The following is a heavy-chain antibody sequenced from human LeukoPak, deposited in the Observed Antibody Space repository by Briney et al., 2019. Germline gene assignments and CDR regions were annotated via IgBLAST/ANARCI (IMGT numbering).Heavy chain of an antibody. CDR1: GGTFSSYA. CDR2: IIPIFGTA. J-gene: IGHJ5*02. V-gene: IGHV1-69*05. Sequence: ASVKVSCKASGGTFSSYAISWVRQAPGQGLEWMGGIIPIFGTANYAQKFQGRVTITTDESTSKAYMELSSLRSEDTAVYYCASSYGGKYNWFDPWGQGTLVTVSS. CDR3: ASSYGGKYNWFDP. D-gene: IGHD4-23*01.